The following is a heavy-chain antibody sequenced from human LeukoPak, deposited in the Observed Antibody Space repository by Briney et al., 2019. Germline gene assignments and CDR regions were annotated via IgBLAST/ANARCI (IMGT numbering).Heavy chain of an antibody. CDR3: AREGAMATILFDY. D-gene: IGHD5-24*01. CDR1: GGTFSRYA. Sequence: GASVKVSCKASGGTFSRYAISWVRQAPGQGLEWMGGIIPIFGTANYAQKFQGRVTITADESTSTAYMELSSLRSEDTAVYYCAREGAMATILFDYWGQGTLVTVSS. CDR2: IIPIFGTA. V-gene: IGHV1-69*13. J-gene: IGHJ4*02.